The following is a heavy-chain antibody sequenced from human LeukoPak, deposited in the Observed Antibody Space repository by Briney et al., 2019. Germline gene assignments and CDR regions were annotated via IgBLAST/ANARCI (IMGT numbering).Heavy chain of an antibody. J-gene: IGHJ4*02. Sequence: GGSLRLSCAASGFTFNSYGMHWVRQAPGKGLEWVAFIRYDGSNKYYADSVKGRFTISRDNSKNTLYLQMNSLRAEDTAVYYCARSPEDYYDSSGYYPPHYWGQGTLVTVSS. CDR2: IRYDGSNK. D-gene: IGHD3-22*01. CDR3: ARSPEDYYDSSGYYPPHY. CDR1: GFTFNSYG. V-gene: IGHV3-30*02.